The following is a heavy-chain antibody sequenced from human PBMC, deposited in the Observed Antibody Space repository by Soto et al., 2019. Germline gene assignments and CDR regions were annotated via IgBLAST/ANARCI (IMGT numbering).Heavy chain of an antibody. Sequence: QVQLQESGPGLVKPSETLSLTCTVSGGSINNYYWSWIRQPPGKGLEWIGYIYYSGSSNYNPSLKSRVTISVDTSKNQFSLKLTSLTAADTAVYYCARDLGYCSSLSCHPWFEPWGQGTLVTVSS. CDR2: IYYSGSS. V-gene: IGHV4-59*01. D-gene: IGHD2-2*01. J-gene: IGHJ5*02. CDR3: ARDLGYCSSLSCHPWFEP. CDR1: GGSINNYY.